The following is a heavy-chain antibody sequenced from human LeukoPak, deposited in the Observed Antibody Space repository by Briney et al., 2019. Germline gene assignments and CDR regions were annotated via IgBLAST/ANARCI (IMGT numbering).Heavy chain of an antibody. D-gene: IGHD3/OR15-3a*01. Sequence: GGSLRLSCAASGFTFSFYWMSWVRQAPGKGLEWVANIKKDGSEEYYVDSVKGRFTISRDNAKNSLYLQMNSLRAEDTAVYYCAGYFARTGYYAEGFDIWGQGTMVTVSS. J-gene: IGHJ3*02. CDR3: AGYFARTGYYAEGFDI. CDR1: GFTFSFYW. CDR2: IKKDGSEE. V-gene: IGHV3-7*01.